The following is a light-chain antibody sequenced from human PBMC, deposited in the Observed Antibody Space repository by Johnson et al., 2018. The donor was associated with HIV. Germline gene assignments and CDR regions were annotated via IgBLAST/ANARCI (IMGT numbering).Light chain of an antibody. V-gene: IGLV1-51*02. CDR2: ENN. J-gene: IGLJ1*01. CDR1: SSNIANNY. Sequence: QSVLTQPPSVSAAPGQRVTISCSGSSSNIANNYISWYQQFPGTAPKLLIYENNKRPSGIPDRFSGSKSGTSATLGITGLQTEDEAEYYCGTWDSSRSSGLYVFGTGTKVTVL. CDR3: GTWDSSRSSGLYV.